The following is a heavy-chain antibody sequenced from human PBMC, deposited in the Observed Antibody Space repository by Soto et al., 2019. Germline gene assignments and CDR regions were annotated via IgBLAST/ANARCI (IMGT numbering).Heavy chain of an antibody. CDR3: ARHGMDV. J-gene: IGHJ6*02. Sequence: GASVKVSCKVSGYTLTELSMHWVRQAPGKGLEWMGGFDPEDGETIYAQKFQGRVTMTKDTSTGTAYMELSRLRSDDTAVYYCARHGMDVWGQGTTVTVSS. CDR2: FDPEDGET. V-gene: IGHV1-24*01. CDR1: GYTLTELS.